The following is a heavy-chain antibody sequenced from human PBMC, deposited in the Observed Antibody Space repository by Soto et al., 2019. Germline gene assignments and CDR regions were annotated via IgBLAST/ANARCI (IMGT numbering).Heavy chain of an antibody. D-gene: IGHD3-9*01. CDR2: IYYSGST. CDR3: ARGMAEEQIFYYFDY. Sequence: SETLSLTCTVSGGSISSYYWSWIRQPPGKGLEWIGYIYYSGSTNYNPSLKNRVTISVDASKSQFYLKLRSVTAADTAFYYCARGMAEEQIFYYFDYWGQGALVTVSS. J-gene: IGHJ4*02. V-gene: IGHV4-59*01. CDR1: GGSISSYY.